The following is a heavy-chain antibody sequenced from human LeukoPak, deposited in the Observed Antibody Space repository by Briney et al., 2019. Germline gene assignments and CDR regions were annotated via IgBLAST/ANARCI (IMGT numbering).Heavy chain of an antibody. CDR1: GYSFTSYW. D-gene: IGHD6-19*01. CDR3: ARHLYSSRWYGQSKPFDF. CDR2: IYPGDSDT. J-gene: IGHJ4*02. V-gene: IGHV5-51*01. Sequence: GESLKISCKGSGYSFTSYWIGWVRQMPGKGLEWMGIIYPGDSDTRYSPSFQGQVTISADKSISTAFLQWSSLKASDTAMYYCARHLYSSRWYGQSKPFDFSGQGTLVTVSP.